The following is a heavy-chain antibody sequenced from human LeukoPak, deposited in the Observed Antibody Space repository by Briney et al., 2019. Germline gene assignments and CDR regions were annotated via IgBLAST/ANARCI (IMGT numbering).Heavy chain of an antibody. CDR1: GCTFTSYG. J-gene: IGHJ5*02. V-gene: IGHV1-18*01. CDR2: ISAYNGNT. Sequence: ASVKVSCEASGCTFTSYGISWVRQAPGQGLEWMGWISAYNGNTNYAQKLQGRVTMTTDTSTSTAYMELRSLRSDDTAVYYCARDGRHYYDSSGYYSVWFDPWGRGTLVTVSS. CDR3: ARDGRHYYDSSGYYSVWFDP. D-gene: IGHD3-22*01.